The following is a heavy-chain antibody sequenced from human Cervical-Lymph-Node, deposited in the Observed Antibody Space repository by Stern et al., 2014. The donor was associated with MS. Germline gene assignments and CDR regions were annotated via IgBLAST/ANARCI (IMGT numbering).Heavy chain of an antibody. CDR1: GDTFSSYA. CDR3: ARGGGLVGYFDN. CDR2: ITPVFGTT. J-gene: IGHJ4*02. V-gene: IGHV1-69*06. D-gene: IGHD1-26*01. Sequence: QLVQSGAEVKKPGSSVKVSCKASGDTFSSYAINWVRQVPGQGIEWMGGITPVFGTTNYAQKFQGRVTITADKSTNTAYMELMTLRSEDTAVYYCARGGGLVGYFDNWGQGTLVSVSS.